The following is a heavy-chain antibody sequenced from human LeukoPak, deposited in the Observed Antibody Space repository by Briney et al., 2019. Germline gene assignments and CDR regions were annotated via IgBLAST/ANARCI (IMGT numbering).Heavy chain of an antibody. CDR2: ISAYNGNT. Sequence: ASVKVSCKASGYTFTSYSISWVRQAPGQGLEWMGWISAYNGNTNYAQKLQGRVTMTTDTSTSTAYMELRSLRSDDTAVYYCARAKASVRYCSGGSCYRNWFDPWGQGTLVTVSS. J-gene: IGHJ5*02. V-gene: IGHV1-18*01. CDR1: GYTFTSYS. D-gene: IGHD2-15*01. CDR3: ARAKASVRYCSGGSCYRNWFDP.